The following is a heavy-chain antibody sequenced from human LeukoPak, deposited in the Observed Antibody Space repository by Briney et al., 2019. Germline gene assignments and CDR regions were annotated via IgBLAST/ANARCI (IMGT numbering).Heavy chain of an antibody. CDR1: GFTFSSYS. V-gene: IGHV3-48*04. J-gene: IGHJ4*02. CDR2: ISSSGSTI. D-gene: IGHD2-2*01. CDR3: ARGGKTRYCSSTSCYADY. Sequence: GGSLRLSCAASGFTFSSYSMNWIRQAPGKGLEWVSYISSSGSTIYYADSVKGRLTISRDNAKNSLYLQMNSLRAEDTAVYYCARGGKTRYCSSTSCYADYWGQGTLVTVSS.